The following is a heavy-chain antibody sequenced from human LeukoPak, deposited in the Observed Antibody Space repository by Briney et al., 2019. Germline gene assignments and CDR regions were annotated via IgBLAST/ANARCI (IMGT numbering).Heavy chain of an antibody. Sequence: GWSLRLSRGASGFTFSDYSMNWVRQAPGKGLAWVASITRAGGYTYYADSVKGRFTISRDNAQNSLFLQMNSLRAEDTAVYFCATSGGFVLPNAITGNWYMDVWGRGTSVTVSS. CDR2: ITRAGGYT. CDR3: ATSGGFVLPNAITGNWYMDV. V-gene: IGHV3-21*01. D-gene: IGHD2-2*01. J-gene: IGHJ6*03. CDR1: GFTFSDYS.